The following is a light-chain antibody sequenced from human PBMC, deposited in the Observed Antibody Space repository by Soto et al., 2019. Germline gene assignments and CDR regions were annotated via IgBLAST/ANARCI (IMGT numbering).Light chain of an antibody. V-gene: IGKV3-20*01. CDR2: GAS. Sequence: EIVLTQSPGTLSLSPGERATLACRASQSVSNNYIARYQQKPGKAPRLLIYGASNRATGIPDRFSGSRSGTDFTLTIRRLGFEDFALYYCQENASSGTFGKGTKV. CDR3: QENASSGT. CDR1: QSVSNNY. J-gene: IGKJ1*01.